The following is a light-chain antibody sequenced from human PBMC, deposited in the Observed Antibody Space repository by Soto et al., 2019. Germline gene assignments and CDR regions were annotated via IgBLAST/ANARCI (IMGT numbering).Light chain of an antibody. CDR3: QQGYCDTWT. J-gene: IGKJ1*01. CDR2: AAS. CDR1: QGISTY. Sequence: LQMIQSPCSPSSSVVDRVTITSRASQGISTYLNWYLQKPGKAPKLLIYAASSLQSGVPSRFSGSGSETDFTLTISRLQPEDFATYCCQQGYCDTWTFGQGTNVAIK. V-gene: IGKV1-39*01.